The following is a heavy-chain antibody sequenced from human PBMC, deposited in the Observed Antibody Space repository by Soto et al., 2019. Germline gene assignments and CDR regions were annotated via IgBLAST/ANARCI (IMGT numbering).Heavy chain of an antibody. CDR1: GFTFSRHC. CDR2: IWDDGSNK. CDR3: ARDGYCSGGSCYSVPVFDY. V-gene: IGHV3-33*01. Sequence: GGSLRLSCPPSGFTFSRHCMHWVRQAPGKGLEWVAVIWDDGSNKYYADSVKGRFTISRDNSKNTLYLQMNSLRAEDTAVYYCARDGYCSGGSCYSVPVFDYWGQGT. J-gene: IGHJ4*02. D-gene: IGHD2-15*01.